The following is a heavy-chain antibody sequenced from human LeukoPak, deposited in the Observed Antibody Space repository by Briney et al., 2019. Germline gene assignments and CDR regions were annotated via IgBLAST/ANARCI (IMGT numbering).Heavy chain of an antibody. J-gene: IGHJ4*02. V-gene: IGHV3-23*01. CDR3: AKVGPPYDSSGYFDY. CDR2: ISGSGGST. D-gene: IGHD3-22*01. Sequence: GGSLRLSCAASGFTFRIYAMSWVRQAPGEGLEWVSAISGSGGSTYYADSVKGRFTISRDNSKNTLYLQMNSLRAEDMAVYYCAKVGPPYDSSGYFDYWGQGTLVTVSS. CDR1: GFTFRIYA.